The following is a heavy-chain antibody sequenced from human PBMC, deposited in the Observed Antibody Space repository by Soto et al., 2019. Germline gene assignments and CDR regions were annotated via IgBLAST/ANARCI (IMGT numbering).Heavy chain of an antibody. CDR2: IIGSGSRT. J-gene: IGHJ4*02. CDR3: AKDGITRPGDY. D-gene: IGHD1-20*01. Sequence: GGSLRLSCAASGFTFSSYAMSWVRQAPGKVLEWVSAIIGSGSRTYYADSVKGRFTIYRDNSKNTLYLKMNRLRAEDTAVYYCAKDGITRPGDYWGQGTMVTVSS. CDR1: GFTFSSYA. V-gene: IGHV3-23*01.